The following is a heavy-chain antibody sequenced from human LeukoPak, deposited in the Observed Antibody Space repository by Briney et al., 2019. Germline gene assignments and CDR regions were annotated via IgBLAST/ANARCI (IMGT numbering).Heavy chain of an antibody. CDR3: TTGDDYDFNY. CDR2: IKSKTDGGTT. J-gene: IGHJ4*02. CDR1: GFTFSNAW. D-gene: IGHD3-3*01. Sequence: PGGSLRLSCAASGFTFSNAWMSWVRQAPGKGLEWVGRIKSKTDGGTTDYTAPVKARFTISRNDSKNTLYLQMNSLKTEDTAVYYCTTGDDYDFNYWGQGTLVTVSS. V-gene: IGHV3-15*01.